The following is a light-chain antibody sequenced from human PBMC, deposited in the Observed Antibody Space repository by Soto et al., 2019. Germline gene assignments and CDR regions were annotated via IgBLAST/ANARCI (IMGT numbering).Light chain of an antibody. J-gene: IGLJ2*01. V-gene: IGLV1-47*01. CDR3: AAWDAGVSGPA. CDR2: RNN. CDR1: SSNIGSKY. Sequence: QSVLTQPPSASGTPGQRVTISCSGSSSNIGSKYVYWYQQLPGTAPKLLRIRNNKGPSGVPDRSSGSKSGTSASLAISGLRSEDEADYYCAAWDAGVSGPAFGGGTKLTVL.